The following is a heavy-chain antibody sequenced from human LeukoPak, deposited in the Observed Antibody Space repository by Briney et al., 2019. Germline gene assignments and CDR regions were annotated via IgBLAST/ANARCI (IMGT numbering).Heavy chain of an antibody. Sequence: ASVKVSCKASGYTFTGYYMHWVRQAPGQGLEWMGWISAYNGNTNYAQKLQGRVTMTTDTSTSTAYMELRSLRSDDTAVYYCARVVVVAAIPGWFEPWGQGALVTVSS. CDR1: GYTFTGYY. D-gene: IGHD2-15*01. CDR2: ISAYNGNT. V-gene: IGHV1-18*04. CDR3: ARVVVVAAIPGWFEP. J-gene: IGHJ5*02.